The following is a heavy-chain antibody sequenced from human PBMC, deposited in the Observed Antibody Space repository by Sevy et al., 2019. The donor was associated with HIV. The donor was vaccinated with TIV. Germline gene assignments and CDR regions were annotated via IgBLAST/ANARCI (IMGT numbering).Heavy chain of an antibody. V-gene: IGHV3-66*01. Sequence: GGSLRLSCEASGFTVSGNYMARVRLAPRKGLEWVSLIDSGRSTYYADSVKGRFTISRDNAKNTLYLQMNPLRAEDTAVYFCARDRYYDASGYYYYYYGMDVWGQGTTVTVS. CDR1: GFTVSGNY. CDR2: IDSGRST. D-gene: IGHD3-22*01. J-gene: IGHJ6*02. CDR3: ARDRYYDASGYYYYYYGMDV.